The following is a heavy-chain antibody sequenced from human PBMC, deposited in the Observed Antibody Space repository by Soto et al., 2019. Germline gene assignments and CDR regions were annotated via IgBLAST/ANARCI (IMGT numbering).Heavy chain of an antibody. V-gene: IGHV3-23*01. D-gene: IGHD6-6*01. CDR3: ARDIEYSSSSAPFDY. J-gene: IGHJ4*02. Sequence: GGSLRLSCAASGFTFSSYAMSWVRQAPGKGLEWVSAISGSGGSTYYADSVKGRFTISRDNPKNTLYLQMNSLRAEDTAVYYCARDIEYSSSSAPFDYWGQGTLVTVSS. CDR2: ISGSGGST. CDR1: GFTFSSYA.